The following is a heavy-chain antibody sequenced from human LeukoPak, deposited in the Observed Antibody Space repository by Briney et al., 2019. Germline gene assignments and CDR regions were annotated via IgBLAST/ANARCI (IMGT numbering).Heavy chain of an antibody. CDR2: INANSGTT. CDR1: GFAFSVYA. V-gene: IGHV3-23*01. D-gene: IGHD6-19*01. Sequence: GGSLRLSCAASGFAFSVYAMSWLRQPPGKGLEWVSTINANSGTTSYAASVRGRFTISRDNSKNALYLQLNTLRADDTATYYCAKPISGGLAVTADWFHPWGQETLVVVSS. CDR3: AKPISGGLAVTADWFHP. J-gene: IGHJ5*01.